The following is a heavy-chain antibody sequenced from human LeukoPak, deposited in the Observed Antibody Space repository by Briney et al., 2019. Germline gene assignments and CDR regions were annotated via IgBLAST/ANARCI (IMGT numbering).Heavy chain of an antibody. CDR1: GGSISSYY. J-gene: IGHJ6*03. V-gene: IGHV4-59*01. CDR3: ARVATYYYYYMDV. CDR2: IYYSGST. Sequence: PSETLSLTCTVSGGSISSYYWSWIRQPPGKGLEWIGHIYYSGSTNYNPSLKSRVTISVDTSKNQFSLKLSSVTAADTAVYYCARVATYYYYYMDVWGKGTTVIISS.